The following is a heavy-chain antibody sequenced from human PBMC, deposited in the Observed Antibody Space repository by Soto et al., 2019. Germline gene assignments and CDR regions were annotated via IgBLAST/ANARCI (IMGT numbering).Heavy chain of an antibody. CDR2: IYYSGST. J-gene: IGHJ4*02. V-gene: IGHV4-59*08. Sequence: QVQLQESGPGLVKPSETLSLTCTVSGGSISSYYWSWIRQPPGKGLEWIGYIYYSGSTNYNPSLKSRVTISVDTSKNQFSLKLSSVTAADTAVYYCARHGRVAANDYWGQGTLVTVSS. CDR1: GGSISSYY. CDR3: ARHGRVAANDY. D-gene: IGHD2-15*01.